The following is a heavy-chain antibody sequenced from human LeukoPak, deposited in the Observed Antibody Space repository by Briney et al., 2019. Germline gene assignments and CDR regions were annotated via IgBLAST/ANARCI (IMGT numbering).Heavy chain of an antibody. CDR3: ARDGTGDHRLDY. V-gene: IGHV3-21*01. CDR2: ISSSSSYI. J-gene: IGHJ4*02. Sequence: GGSLRLSCAASGFTFSSYSMNWVRQAPGQGLEWVSSISSSSSYIYYADSVKGRFTISRDNAKNSLYLQMNSLRAEDTAVYYCARDGTGDHRLDYWGQGTLVTVSS. D-gene: IGHD7-27*01. CDR1: GFTFSSYS.